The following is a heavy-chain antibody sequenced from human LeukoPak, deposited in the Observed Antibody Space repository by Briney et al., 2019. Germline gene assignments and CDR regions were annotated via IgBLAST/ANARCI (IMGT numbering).Heavy chain of an antibody. Sequence: GGSLRLFXAASEFTFSSYSMNWVRQAPGKGLEGVSSISSSSNYIYYADSMKGRFTISRDNAKNSLYLQMNSLRAEDTAVYFCAREMAAGTFDYWGQGALVTVSS. CDR2: ISSSSNYI. V-gene: IGHV3-21*01. CDR3: AREMAAGTFDY. CDR1: EFTFSSYS. D-gene: IGHD5-24*01. J-gene: IGHJ4*02.